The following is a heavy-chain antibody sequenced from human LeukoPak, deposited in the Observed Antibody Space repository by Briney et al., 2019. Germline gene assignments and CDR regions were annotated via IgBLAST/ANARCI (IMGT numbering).Heavy chain of an antibody. D-gene: IGHD6-13*01. J-gene: IGHJ4*02. CDR3: ARGRYSSSWKDY. V-gene: IGHV3-64*04. CDR2: ISSNGGST. Sequence: PGGSLRLSCSASGFTFSSYAMHWVRQAPGKGLEYVSAISSNGGSTYYADSVKGRFTISRDNSKNTLYLQMNSLGVEDTAVYYCARGRYSSSWKDYWGQGTLVTVSS. CDR1: GFTFSSYA.